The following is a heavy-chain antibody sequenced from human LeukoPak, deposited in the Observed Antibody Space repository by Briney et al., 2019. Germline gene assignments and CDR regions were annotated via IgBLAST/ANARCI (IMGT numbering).Heavy chain of an antibody. D-gene: IGHD5-12*01. CDR3: ARGFRLRGYAFDI. J-gene: IGHJ3*02. V-gene: IGHV4-30-2*01. Sequence: SETLSLTCAVSGDSISSGGYSWSWIRQPPGKGLEWIGYIYHSGSTYYNPSLKSRVTISVDRSKNQFSLKLSSVTAADTAVYYCARGFRLRGYAFDIWGQGTMVTVSS. CDR1: GDSISSGGYS. CDR2: IYHSGST.